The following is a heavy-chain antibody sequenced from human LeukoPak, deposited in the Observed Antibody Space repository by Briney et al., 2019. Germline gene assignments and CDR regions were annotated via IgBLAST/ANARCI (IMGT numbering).Heavy chain of an antibody. D-gene: IGHD2-21*02. CDR1: GYTFTSYG. CDR3: ARIPGVVTAIPLEYGMDV. CDR2: INPHNGNT. V-gene: IGHV1-18*01. J-gene: IGHJ6*02. Sequence: ASVKVSCKASGYTFTSYGITWVRQAPGQGLEWMGWINPHNGNTNCAQNLQDRVSMTTDTFTTTAYLELRSLGSDDTAVYYCARIPGVVTAIPLEYGMDVWGQGTTVTVSS.